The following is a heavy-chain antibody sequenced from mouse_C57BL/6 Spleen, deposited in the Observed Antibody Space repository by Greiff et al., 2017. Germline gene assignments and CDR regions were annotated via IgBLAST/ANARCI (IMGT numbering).Heavy chain of an antibody. CDR3: ARWAYYGSSYGWYFDV. CDR2: IYPRSGNT. Sequence: QVQLQQSGAELARPGASVKLSCKASGCTFTSYGISWVKQRTGQGLEWIGEIYPRSGNTYYNEKFKGKATLTADKSSSTAYMELRSLTSEDSAVYFCARWAYYGSSYGWYFDVWGTGTTVTVSS. D-gene: IGHD1-1*01. V-gene: IGHV1-81*01. CDR1: GCTFTSYG. J-gene: IGHJ1*03.